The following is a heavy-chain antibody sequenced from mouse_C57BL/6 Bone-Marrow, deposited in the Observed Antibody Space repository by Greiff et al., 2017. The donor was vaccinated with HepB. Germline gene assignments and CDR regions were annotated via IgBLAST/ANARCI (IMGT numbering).Heavy chain of an antibody. CDR1: GFSLTSYG. D-gene: IGHD2-12*01. CDR2: IWRGGST. J-gene: IGHJ4*01. V-gene: IGHV2-5*01. Sequence: QVQLQQSGPGLVQPSQSLSITCTVSGFSLTSYGVHWVRQSPGKGLEWLGVIWRGGSTDYNAAFMSRLNITKDNSKSQVFFKMNSLQADDTAIYYCAKKGRRVAMDYWGQGTSVTVSS. CDR3: AKKGRRVAMDY.